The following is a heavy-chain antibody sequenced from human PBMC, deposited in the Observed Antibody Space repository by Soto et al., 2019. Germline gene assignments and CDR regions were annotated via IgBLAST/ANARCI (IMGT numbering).Heavy chain of an antibody. CDR1: GGSISSGGYS. CDR2: IYYSGST. CDR3: SAERVLLWFGELLYRYYYGMDV. V-gene: IGHV4-30-2*03. J-gene: IGHJ6*02. D-gene: IGHD3-10*01. Sequence: SETLSLTCTVSGGSISSGGYSWSWIRQPPGKGLEWIGYIYYSGSTYYNPSLKSRVTISVDTSKNQFSLKLSSVTAADTAVYYCSAERVLLWFGELLYRYYYGMDVWGQGTTVTVSS.